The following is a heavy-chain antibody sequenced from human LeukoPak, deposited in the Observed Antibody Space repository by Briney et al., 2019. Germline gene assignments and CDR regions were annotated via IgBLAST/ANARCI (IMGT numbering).Heavy chain of an antibody. Sequence: SETLSLTCTVSGGSISSSSYYWGWIRQPPGKGLEWIGSIYYSGSTYYNPSLKSRVTISVDTSKNQFSLELSSVTAADTAVYYCARQSYFDWLSGDYWGQGTLVTVSS. V-gene: IGHV4-39*01. CDR2: IYYSGST. CDR3: ARQSYFDWLSGDY. D-gene: IGHD3-9*01. CDR1: GGSISSSSYY. J-gene: IGHJ4*02.